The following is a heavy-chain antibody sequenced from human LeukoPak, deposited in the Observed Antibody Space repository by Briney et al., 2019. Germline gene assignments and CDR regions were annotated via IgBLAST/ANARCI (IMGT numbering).Heavy chain of an antibody. CDR3: ARNDIVVVPAAIHYYYYGMDV. V-gene: IGHV4-39*01. CDR2: IYYSGST. Sequence: SETLSLTCTVSGGSISSSSYYWGWIRQPPGKGLEWIGSIYYSGSTYYNPSLKSRVTISVDTSKNQFSLKLSSVTAADTAVYYCARNDIVVVPAAIHYYYYGMDVWGQGTTVTVSS. J-gene: IGHJ6*02. D-gene: IGHD2-2*01. CDR1: GGSISSSSYY.